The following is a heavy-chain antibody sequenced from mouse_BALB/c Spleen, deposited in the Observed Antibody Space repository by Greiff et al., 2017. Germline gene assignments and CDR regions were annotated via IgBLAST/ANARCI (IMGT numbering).Heavy chain of an antibody. CDR2: IYPSDSYT. CDR1: GYTFTSYW. J-gene: IGHJ2*01. Sequence: VQLQQPGAELVRPGASVKLSCKASGYTFTSYWINWVKQRPGQGLEWIGNIYPSDSYTNYNQKFKDKATLTVDKSSSTAYMQLSSPTSEDSAVYYCTRSEGYDSYWGQGTTLTVSS. CDR3: TRSEGYDSY. V-gene: IGHV1-69*02. D-gene: IGHD2-4*01.